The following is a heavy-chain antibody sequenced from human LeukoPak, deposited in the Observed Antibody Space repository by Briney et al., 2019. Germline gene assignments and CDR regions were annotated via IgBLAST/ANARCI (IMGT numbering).Heavy chain of an antibody. CDR2: ISYIGST. J-gene: IGHJ3*02. CDR3: ARDPTTVTKGLDI. CDR1: GGSISTHY. Sequence: TSETLSLTCTVSGGSISTHYWSWIRQPPGKGLEWIGYISYIGSTNYNPSLKSRVTISVDTSKNQFSLKLSSVTAADTAVYFCARDPTTVTKGLDIWGQGTMVTVSS. V-gene: IGHV4-59*11. D-gene: IGHD4-17*01.